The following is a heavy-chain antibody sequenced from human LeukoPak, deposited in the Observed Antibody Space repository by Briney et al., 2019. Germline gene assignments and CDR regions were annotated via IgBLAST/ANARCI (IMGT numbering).Heavy chain of an antibody. Sequence: GGSLRLSCAASGFTFSSYAMHWGRQAPGKGREWVTVISHDGSTKYYPSSVERLFTISRHYSNTTLYLQISSLRLDATAMYYCARDPIPVAPDSFDLWGQGTLVTVSS. CDR2: ISHDGSTK. J-gene: IGHJ4*02. CDR3: ARDPIPVAPDSFDL. CDR1: GFTFSSYA. D-gene: IGHD1-14*01. V-gene: IGHV3-30-3*01.